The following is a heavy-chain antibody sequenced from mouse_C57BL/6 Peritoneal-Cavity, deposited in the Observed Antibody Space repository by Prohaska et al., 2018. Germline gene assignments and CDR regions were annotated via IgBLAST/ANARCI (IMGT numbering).Heavy chain of an antibody. J-gene: IGHJ1*03. V-gene: IGHV1-76*01. CDR2: IYPGSGNT. Sequence: SVKLSCKASGYTFTDYYINWVKQRPGQGLEWIARIYPGSGNTYYNEKFKGKATLTAEKSSSTAYMQLSSLTSEDSAVYFCANYYGSSYGYFDVWGTGTTVTVSS. D-gene: IGHD1-1*01. CDR3: ANYYGSSYGYFDV. CDR1: GYTFTDYY.